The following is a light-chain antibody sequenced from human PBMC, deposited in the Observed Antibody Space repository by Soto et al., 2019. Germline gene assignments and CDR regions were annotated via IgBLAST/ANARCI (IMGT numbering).Light chain of an antibody. V-gene: IGLV2-8*01. CDR2: EVS. Sequence: QSVLTQPPSASGSPGQSVTISCTGTSSDVGGYNYVSWYQQHPGKAPKLMIYEVSKRPSGVPDRFSGSKSGNTASLTVSGLQAEDEADYYCSSYAGSNIPLYVFGTGTKVTVL. CDR3: SSYAGSNIPLYV. J-gene: IGLJ1*01. CDR1: SSDVGGYNY.